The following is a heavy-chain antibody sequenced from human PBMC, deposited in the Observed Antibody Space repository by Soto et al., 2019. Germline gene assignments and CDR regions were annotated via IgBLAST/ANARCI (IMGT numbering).Heavy chain of an antibody. J-gene: IGHJ6*02. Sequence: EVQLVESGGGLVQPGGSLRLSCAGSALTASKNYMSWVRQPPGKGLEWVSVIYSGGTTYYADSVKDRFSISRDNSKSTRYLQLDNLSAGATAVYYCARGGSGSDWDYYGMDVWGQGTTVTVSS. CDR1: ALTASKNY. CDR2: IYSGGTT. V-gene: IGHV3-66*01. D-gene: IGHD3-10*01. CDR3: ARGGSGSDWDYYGMDV.